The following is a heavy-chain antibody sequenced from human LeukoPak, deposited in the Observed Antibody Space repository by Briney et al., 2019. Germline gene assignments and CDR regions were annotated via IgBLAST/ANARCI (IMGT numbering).Heavy chain of an antibody. CDR1: GFTFSSYA. Sequence: GGSLNLSFAASGFTFSSYAMNWFRQPQGKGLEWVSSISSSSSYIYYADSVKGRFTISRDNAKNSLYLQMNSLRAEDTAVYYCATVTTSSFDYWGQGTLVTVSS. J-gene: IGHJ4*02. CDR3: ATVTTSSFDY. D-gene: IGHD4-11*01. CDR2: ISSSSSYI. V-gene: IGHV3-21*01.